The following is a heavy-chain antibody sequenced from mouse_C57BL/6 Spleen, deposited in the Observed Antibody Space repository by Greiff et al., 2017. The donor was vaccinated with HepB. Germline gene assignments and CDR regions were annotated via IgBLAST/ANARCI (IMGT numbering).Heavy chain of an antibody. Sequence: QVQLQQPGAELVKPGASVKMSCKASGYTFTSYWITWVKQRPGQGLEWIGDIYPGSGSTNYNEKFKSKATLTVDTSSSTAYMQLSSLTSEDSAVYYCAREGDTTVNWYFDVWGTGTTVTFSS. V-gene: IGHV1-55*01. J-gene: IGHJ1*03. CDR2: IYPGSGST. D-gene: IGHD1-1*01. CDR1: GYTFTSYW. CDR3: AREGDTTVNWYFDV.